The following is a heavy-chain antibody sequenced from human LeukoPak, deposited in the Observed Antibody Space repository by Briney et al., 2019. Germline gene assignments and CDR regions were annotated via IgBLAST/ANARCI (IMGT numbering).Heavy chain of an antibody. J-gene: IGHJ3*02. V-gene: IGHV4-34*01. CDR2: INHSGST. D-gene: IGHD3-16*01. Sequence: SETLSLTCAVYGGSFSGYYWSWIRQPPGKGLEWIGEINHSGSTNYNPSLKSRVTISVDTSKNQFSLKLSSVTAADTAVYSCSRGSMITDAFYIWVQGTMVTVSS. CDR3: SRGSMITDAFYI. CDR1: GGSFSGYY.